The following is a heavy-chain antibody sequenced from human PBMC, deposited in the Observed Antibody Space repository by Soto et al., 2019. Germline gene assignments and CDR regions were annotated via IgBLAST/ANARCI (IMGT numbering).Heavy chain of an antibody. CDR1: GYSISSGYY. Sequence: NPSETLSLTCAVSGYSISSGYYWGWIRQPPGKGLEWIGSIYHSGSTYYNPSLKSRVTISVDTSKNQFSLKLSSVTAADTAVYYCAGVTYYFDYWGQGTLVTVSS. V-gene: IGHV4-38-2*01. CDR3: AGVTYYFDY. CDR2: IYHSGST. D-gene: IGHD3-10*01. J-gene: IGHJ4*02.